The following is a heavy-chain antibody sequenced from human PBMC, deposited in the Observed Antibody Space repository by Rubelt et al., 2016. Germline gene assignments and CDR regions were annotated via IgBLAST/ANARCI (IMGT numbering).Heavy chain of an antibody. D-gene: IGHD1-26*01. V-gene: IGHV1-18*01. J-gene: IGHJ3*01. CDR2: ISAYNGDT. CDR1: GYTFTTYG. Sequence: QVQLVQSGAEVKKPGASVKVSCKASGYTFTTYGISWVRQAPGQGLEWMGWISAYNGDTHYAQKIQGRVTMTIDTSTSTAYMDLRSLRSDDTAVYDCASSRNDLVGATEDALDVWGEGTMVTVSS. CDR3: ASSRNDLVGATEDALDV.